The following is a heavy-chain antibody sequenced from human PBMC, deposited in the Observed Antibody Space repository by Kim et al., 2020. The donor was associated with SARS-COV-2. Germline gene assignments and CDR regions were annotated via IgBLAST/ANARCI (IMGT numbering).Heavy chain of an antibody. V-gene: IGHV1-46*01. CDR1: GYTFTSYY. D-gene: IGHD3-10*01. CDR2: INPSGGST. Sequence: ASVKVSCKASGYTFTSYYMHWVRQAPGQGLEWMGIINPSGGSTSYAQKFQGRVTMTRDTSTSTVYMELSSLRSEDMAVYYCARDRTSGDAFDIWGQGTMVTVSS. J-gene: IGHJ3*02. CDR3: ARDRTSGDAFDI.